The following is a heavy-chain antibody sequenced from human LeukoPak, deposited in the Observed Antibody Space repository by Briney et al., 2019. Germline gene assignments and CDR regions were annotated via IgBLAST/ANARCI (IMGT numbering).Heavy chain of an antibody. CDR1: GGSMSGYY. CDR2: IYYSGST. Sequence: SETLSLTCTVSGGSMSGYYWSWIRQPPGKGLEWIGYIYYSGSTNYNPSLKSRVTISVDTSKNQFSLKLSSVTAADTAVYYCARVGPPYIAAAGWFDPWGQGTLVTVSS. D-gene: IGHD6-13*01. CDR3: ARVGPPYIAAAGWFDP. J-gene: IGHJ5*02. V-gene: IGHV4-59*12.